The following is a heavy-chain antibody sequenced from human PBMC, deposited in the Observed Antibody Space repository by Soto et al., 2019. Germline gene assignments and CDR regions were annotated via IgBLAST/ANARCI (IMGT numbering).Heavy chain of an antibody. D-gene: IGHD6-13*01. J-gene: IGHJ3*02. V-gene: IGHV1-69*13. Sequence: SVKVSCKASGGTFSSYAISWVRQAPGQGLEWMGGIIPIFGTANYAQKFRGRVTITADESTSTAYMELSSLRSEDTAVYYCARGRTPGRGYSSSWWGPSGGAFDIWGQGTMVTVSS. CDR3: ARGRTPGRGYSSSWWGPSGGAFDI. CDR2: IIPIFGTA. CDR1: GGTFSSYA.